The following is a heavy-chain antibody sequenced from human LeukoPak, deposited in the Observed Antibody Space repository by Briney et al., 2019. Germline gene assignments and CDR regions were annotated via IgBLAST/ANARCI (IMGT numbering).Heavy chain of an antibody. D-gene: IGHD3-3*01. CDR1: GGSISSSTYY. V-gene: IGHV4-39*07. Sequence: PSETLSLTCTVSGGSISSSTYYWGWIRQPPGKGLEWIGSMYYSGSTYYNPSLKSRVTISVDTSKNQFSLKLSSVTAADTAVYYCARGIDDFWSGYSPLDYWGQGTLVTVSS. CDR2: MYYSGST. J-gene: IGHJ4*02. CDR3: ARGIDDFWSGYSPLDY.